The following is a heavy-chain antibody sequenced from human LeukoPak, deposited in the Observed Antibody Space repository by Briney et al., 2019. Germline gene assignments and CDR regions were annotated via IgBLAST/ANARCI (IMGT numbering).Heavy chain of an antibody. J-gene: IGHJ6*02. V-gene: IGHV4-59*01. CDR2: IYYSGST. CDR1: GGSISSYY. Sequence: SETLSLTCTVSGGSISSYYWSWIRQPPGKGLEWIGYIYYSGSTNYNPSLKRRVTISVDTSKNQFSLKLSSVTAADTAVYYCARSYGSGAGHYYYYGMDVWGQGTTVTVSS. CDR3: ARSYGSGAGHYYYYGMDV. D-gene: IGHD3-10*01.